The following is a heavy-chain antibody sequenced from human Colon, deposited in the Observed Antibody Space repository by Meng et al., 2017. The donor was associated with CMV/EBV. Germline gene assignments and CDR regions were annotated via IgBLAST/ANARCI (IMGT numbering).Heavy chain of an antibody. V-gene: IGHV3-7*01. CDR2: INEDGSEI. J-gene: IGHJ4*02. D-gene: IGHD5-18*01. Sequence: GESLKISCAASGPMFSKYAMHWVRQAPGKGLEWVANINEDGSEIFYVDSVKGRFTVSRDNTKNSLYLQMNSLRAEDTAVYYCARDQGQYTNYVYYWGQGTLVTVSS. CDR3: ARDQGQYTNYVYY. CDR1: GPMFSKYA.